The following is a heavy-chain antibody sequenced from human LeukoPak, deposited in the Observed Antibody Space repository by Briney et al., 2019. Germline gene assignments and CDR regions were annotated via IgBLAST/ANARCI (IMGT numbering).Heavy chain of an antibody. CDR2: ISSSSSYI. CDR3: AREGIQLWLRDY. J-gene: IGHJ4*02. CDR1: GYTFSSYS. D-gene: IGHD5-18*01. V-gene: IGHV3-21*04. Sequence: PGGSLRLSCAASGYTFSSYSMNWVRQAPGKGLEWVSSISSSSSYINYADSVKGRFTVSTDNSKNSLYLQMNSLRAEDTAVYYCAREGIQLWLRDYWGQGTLVTVSS.